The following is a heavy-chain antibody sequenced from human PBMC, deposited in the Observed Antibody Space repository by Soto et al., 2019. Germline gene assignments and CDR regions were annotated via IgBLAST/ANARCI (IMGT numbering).Heavy chain of an antibody. CDR3: ATSMRHTLDP. D-gene: IGHD2-21*01. J-gene: IGHJ5*02. Sequence: EVQVVESWGGLVQPGGSLRLSCTASGFTFGIHWMTWVRQVPGKGLEWVANINQDGSDKYYVDSVKGRFIISRDNAKDSVYLQMNSLRVEDTAVYYCATSMRHTLDPWGQGTLVTVS. CDR1: GFTFGIHW. CDR2: INQDGSDK. V-gene: IGHV3-7*01.